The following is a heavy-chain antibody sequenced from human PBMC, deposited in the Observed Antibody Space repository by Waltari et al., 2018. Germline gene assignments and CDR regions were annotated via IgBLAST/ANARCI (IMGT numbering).Heavy chain of an antibody. CDR1: GGSIYLGTW. D-gene: IGHD6-19*01. CDR2: IYHTGTT. Sequence: QVQLQESGPGLVKPLGTLSLTCALSGGSIYLGTWWSWVRQAPGKGLDWIGEIYHTGTTNYNPALKSRVTISVDKSRNHFSLNLTSVTVADTALYYCASRAVAGNNFDYWGQGRLVTVSS. CDR3: ASRAVAGNNFDY. J-gene: IGHJ4*02. V-gene: IGHV4-4*02.